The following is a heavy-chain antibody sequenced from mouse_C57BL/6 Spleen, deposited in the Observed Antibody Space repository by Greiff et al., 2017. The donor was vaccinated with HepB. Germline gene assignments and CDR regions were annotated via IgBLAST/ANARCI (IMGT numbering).Heavy chain of an antibody. Sequence: EVKLMESGAELVRPGASVKLSCTASGFNIKDYYMHWVKQRPEQGLEWIGRIDPEDGDTEYAPKFQGKATMTADTSSNTAYLQLSSLTSEDTAVYYCTLYYGYDGYAMDYWGQGTSVTVSS. V-gene: IGHV14-1*01. J-gene: IGHJ4*01. CDR3: TLYYGYDGYAMDY. CDR2: IDPEDGDT. CDR1: GFNIKDYY. D-gene: IGHD2-2*01.